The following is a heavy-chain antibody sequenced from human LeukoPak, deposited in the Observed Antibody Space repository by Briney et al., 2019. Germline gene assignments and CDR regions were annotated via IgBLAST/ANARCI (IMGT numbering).Heavy chain of an antibody. J-gene: IGHJ4*02. V-gene: IGHV3-33*06. CDR1: GFTFSSYG. CDR2: IWYDGSNK. Sequence: GGSLRLSCAASGFTFSSYGMHWVRQAPGKGLEWVAVIWYDGSNKYYADSVKGRFTISRDNSKNTLYLQMNSLRAEDTALYYCAKEAAAAAYDHWGQGTLVTVSS. D-gene: IGHD6-13*01. CDR3: AKEAAAAAYDH.